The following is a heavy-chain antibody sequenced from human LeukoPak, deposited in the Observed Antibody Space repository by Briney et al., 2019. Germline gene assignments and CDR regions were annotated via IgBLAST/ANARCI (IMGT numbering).Heavy chain of an antibody. CDR1: GFTFSSFG. V-gene: IGHV3-33*01. CDR3: AREGYYGSGTMAGMDV. CDR2: IWYDGSIK. D-gene: IGHD3-10*01. J-gene: IGHJ6*02. Sequence: PGGSLRLSCAASGFTFSSFGMHWVRQAPGKGLEWLAVIWYDGSIKYYADSVKGRFTISRDNAKNTLYLQMNSLRAEDTAVYYCAREGYYGSGTMAGMDVWGQGTTVTVSS.